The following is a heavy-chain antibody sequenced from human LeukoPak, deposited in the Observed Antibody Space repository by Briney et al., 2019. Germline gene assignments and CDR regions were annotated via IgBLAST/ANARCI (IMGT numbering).Heavy chain of an antibody. CDR3: ARDSAARGSSSVGI. J-gene: IGHJ4*02. CDR2: IKHSGSA. D-gene: IGHD6-13*01. Sequence: SETLSLTCAVYGGPFSGYYWSWIRQPPGKGLEWIGEIKHSGSANHNPSLKTRVSMSLDKSRNQFSLKLKSVTAADMAVFYCARDSAARGSSSVGIWGQGTLVTVSS. V-gene: IGHV4-34*01. CDR1: GGPFSGYY.